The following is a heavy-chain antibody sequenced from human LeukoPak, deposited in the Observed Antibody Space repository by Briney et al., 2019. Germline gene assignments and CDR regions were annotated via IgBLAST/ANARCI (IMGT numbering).Heavy chain of an antibody. CDR1: GFTFDDYA. CDR2: ISWDGGST. CDR3: AKDLTTVTTLAFDI. J-gene: IGHJ3*02. D-gene: IGHD4-17*01. V-gene: IGHV3-43D*03. Sequence: GGSLRLSCAASGFTFDDYAMHWVRQAPGKGLEWVSLISWDGGSTYYADSVKGRFTISRDNSKNSLYLQMNSLRAEDTAVYYCAKDLTTVTTLAFDIWGQGTMVTVSS.